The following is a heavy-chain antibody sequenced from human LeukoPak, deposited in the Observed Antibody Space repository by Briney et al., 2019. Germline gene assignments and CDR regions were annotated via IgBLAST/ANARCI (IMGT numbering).Heavy chain of an antibody. CDR2: IYTSGST. CDR3: ARDGLATYYYYYYMDV. Sequence: SQTLSLTCTVSGGSISSGSYYWSWIRQPAGQGLEWIGRIYTSGSTNYNPSLKSRVTISVGTSKNQFSLRLSSVTAADTAVYFCARDGLATYYYYYYMDVWGKGTTVTVSS. J-gene: IGHJ6*03. V-gene: IGHV4-61*02. D-gene: IGHD6-6*01. CDR1: GGSISSGSYY.